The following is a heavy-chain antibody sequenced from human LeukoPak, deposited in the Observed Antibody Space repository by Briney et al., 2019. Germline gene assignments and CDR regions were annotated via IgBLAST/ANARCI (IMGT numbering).Heavy chain of an antibody. D-gene: IGHD3-10*01. CDR3: AKVGLGSYYGSGSYYNARDY. V-gene: IGHV3-30*02. Sequence: GGSLRLSCAASGFTFSSYGMHWVRQAPGKGLEWVAFIRYDGSNKYYADSVKGRFTISGDNSKNTLYLQMNSLRAGDTAVYYCAKVGLGSYYGSGSYYNARDYWGQGTLVTVPS. CDR2: IRYDGSNK. CDR1: GFTFSSYG. J-gene: IGHJ4*02.